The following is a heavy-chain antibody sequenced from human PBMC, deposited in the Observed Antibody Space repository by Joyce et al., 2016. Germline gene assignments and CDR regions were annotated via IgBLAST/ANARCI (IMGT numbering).Heavy chain of an antibody. V-gene: IGHV3-21*01. CDR3: ARDLGYFDY. CDR2: IKSGTTYK. CDR1: GFTFRNYN. Sequence: EVHLVESGGGLVKPGGSLRLSCAASGFTFRNYNMNWVRQAPWKGLEWVSSIKSGTTYKYYADSVQGRFTSSRDNAKNSLYLQMNSLRAEDTAVYYCARDLGYFDYWGQGTLVTVSS. J-gene: IGHJ4*02.